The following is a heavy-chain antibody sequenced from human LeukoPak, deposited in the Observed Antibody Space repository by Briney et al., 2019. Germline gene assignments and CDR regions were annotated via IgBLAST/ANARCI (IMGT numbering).Heavy chain of an antibody. CDR3: ARDGPPFLFRYCSGGSCLNYFDY. Sequence: GGSLRLSCTGSGFNFGDYGLSWVRQAPGKGLEWVANIKQDGSEKYYVDSVKGRFTISRDNAKNSLYLQMNSLRAEDTAVYYCARDGPPFLFRYCSGGSCLNYFDYWGQGTLVTVSS. CDR2: IKQDGSEK. D-gene: IGHD2-15*01. V-gene: IGHV3-7*01. J-gene: IGHJ4*02. CDR1: GFNFGDYG.